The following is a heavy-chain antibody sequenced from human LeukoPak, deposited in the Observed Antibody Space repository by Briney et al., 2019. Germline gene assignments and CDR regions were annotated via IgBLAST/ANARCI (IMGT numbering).Heavy chain of an antibody. CDR2: ISSSSSYI. V-gene: IGHV3-21*01. CDR3: ARDLAPYCSGGRCSTFDS. J-gene: IGHJ4*02. Sequence: PGASLRLSCAASGFTFSSYTMNWVRQAPGKGLEWVSSISSSSSYIYYADSVKGRFTISRDNAKNSLYLQMNSLRAEDTAVYYCARDLAPYCSGGRCSTFDSWGQGTLVTVSS. D-gene: IGHD2-15*01. CDR1: GFTFSSYT.